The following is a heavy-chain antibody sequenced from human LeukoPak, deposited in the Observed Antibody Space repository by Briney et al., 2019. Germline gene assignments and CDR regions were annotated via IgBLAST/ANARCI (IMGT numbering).Heavy chain of an antibody. CDR3: AKVSFVGFWSGYYSY. D-gene: IGHD3-3*01. CDR1: GFTFSSYA. CDR2: ISGNGGST. J-gene: IGHJ4*02. Sequence: GGSLRLSCAASGFTFSSYAMNWVRQAPGKGLEWVSGISGNGGSTYYADSVKGRFTISRDNSKNTLYLQMNSLRAEDTAVYYCAKVSFVGFWSGYYSYWGQGTLVTVSS. V-gene: IGHV3-23*01.